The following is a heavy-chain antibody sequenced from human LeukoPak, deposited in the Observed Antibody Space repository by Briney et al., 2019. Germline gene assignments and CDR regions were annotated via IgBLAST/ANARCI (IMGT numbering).Heavy chain of an antibody. V-gene: IGHV3-7*01. CDR2: INQDGTEK. J-gene: IGHJ4*02. Sequence: GGSLRLSRAASGFTFTTYWMSWIRQLPGKGLEWVANINQDGTEKYYVDSVKGRFTISRDNAKNSLDLQMNSLRVEDTGIYYCVKVAKYYYGSETYYFFEHWGQGTPVTASS. CDR3: VKVAKYYYGSETYYFFEH. CDR1: GFTFTTYW. D-gene: IGHD3-10*01.